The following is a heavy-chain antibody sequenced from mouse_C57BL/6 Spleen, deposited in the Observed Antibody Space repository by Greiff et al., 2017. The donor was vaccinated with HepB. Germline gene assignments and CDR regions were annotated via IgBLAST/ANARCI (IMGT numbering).Heavy chain of an antibody. Sequence: EVQGVESGGGLVQPGGSMKLSCVASGFTFSNYWMNWVRQSPEKGLEWVAQIRLKSDNYATHYAESVKGRFTISRDDSKSSVYLQMNNLRAEDTGIYYCNLLPDYYAMDYWGQGTSVTVSS. D-gene: IGHD2-1*01. CDR3: NLLPDYYAMDY. J-gene: IGHJ4*01. CDR1: GFTFSNYW. V-gene: IGHV6-3*01. CDR2: IRLKSDNYAT.